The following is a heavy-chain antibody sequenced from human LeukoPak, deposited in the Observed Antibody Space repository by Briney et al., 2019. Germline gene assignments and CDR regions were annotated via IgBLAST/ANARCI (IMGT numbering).Heavy chain of an antibody. CDR2: INHSGST. CDR1: GVSFSGYY. Sequence: SETLSLTCAVYGVSFSGYYWSWIRQPPGKGLEWIGEINHSGSTNYNPSLKSRVTISVDTSKNQFSLKLSSVTAADTAVYYCARGKYSYGYSYRSYGMDVWGQGTTVTVSS. V-gene: IGHV4-34*01. CDR3: ARGKYSYGYSYRSYGMDV. D-gene: IGHD5-18*01. J-gene: IGHJ6*02.